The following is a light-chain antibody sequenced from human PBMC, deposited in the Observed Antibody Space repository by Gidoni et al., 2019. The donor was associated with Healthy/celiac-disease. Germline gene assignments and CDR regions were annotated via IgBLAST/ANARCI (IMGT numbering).Light chain of an antibody. J-gene: IGLJ2*01. CDR1: SSDVGDYNY. CDR3: SSSAGNNNVI. V-gene: IGLV2-8*01. CDR2: EVS. Sequence: SALTQPPSASGHPGQSVPISCTGTSSDVGDYNYVSWYQQHPGKAPKLMIYEVSKRPSGVPDRFSGSKSGNTASLTVSGLQAEDEADYYCSSSAGNNNVIFGGGTKLTVL.